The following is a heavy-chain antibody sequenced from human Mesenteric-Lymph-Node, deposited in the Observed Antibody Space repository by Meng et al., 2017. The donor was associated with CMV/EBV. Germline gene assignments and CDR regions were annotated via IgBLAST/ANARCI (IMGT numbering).Heavy chain of an antibody. Sequence: FSRYAISWVRQAPGQGLEWMGGIVPILDMANYIQKLEGRATITADKSTNTVYMELRSLRSEDTAVYYCARDSATYDYSDHYYYAMDIWGQGTTVTVSS. D-gene: IGHD4-11*01. V-gene: IGHV1-69*10. CDR3: ARDSATYDYSDHYYYAMDI. CDR1: FSRYA. J-gene: IGHJ6*02. CDR2: IVPILDMA.